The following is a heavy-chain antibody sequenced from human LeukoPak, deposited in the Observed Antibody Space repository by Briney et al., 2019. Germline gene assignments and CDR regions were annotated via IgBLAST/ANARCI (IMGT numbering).Heavy chain of an antibody. V-gene: IGHV3-11*04. J-gene: IGHJ4*02. D-gene: IGHD6-19*01. CDR1: GFTFSDYY. CDR2: ISSSGSTI. Sequence: GGSLRLSCAASGFTFSDYYMSWIRQAPGKGLEWVSYISSSGSTIYYADSVKGRFTISRDNAKNSLYLQMNSLRAEDTAVYYCAREGRLGIAVASLLDYWGQGTLVTVSS. CDR3: AREGRLGIAVASLLDY.